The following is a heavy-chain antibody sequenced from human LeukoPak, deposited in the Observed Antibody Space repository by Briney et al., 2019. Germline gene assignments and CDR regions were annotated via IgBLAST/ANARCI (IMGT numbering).Heavy chain of an antibody. V-gene: IGHV3-23*01. CDR1: GFSFSLYA. J-gene: IGHJ4*02. CDR2: IIETGASP. CDR3: ARRGAGSGGLDY. D-gene: IGHD6-19*01. Sequence: GGSLTLSCAASGFSFSLYAMNWVRQAPGKGLEWVSTIIETGASPYYADSVRGRFTVSRDSSKNMFYLQMNSLRAEGTAIYYCARRGAGSGGLDYWGQGTLVTVSS.